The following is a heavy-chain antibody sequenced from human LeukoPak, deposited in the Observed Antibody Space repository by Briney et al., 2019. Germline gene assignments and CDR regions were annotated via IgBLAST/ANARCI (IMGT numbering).Heavy chain of an antibody. V-gene: IGHV5-51*01. Sequence: GXGXXCMGIIYPGDSDTRYSPSFQGQVTISADRSISTAYLQWSSLKASDTAMYYCARGGGTVMLMGYWGQGTLVTVSS. J-gene: IGHJ4*02. CDR2: IYPGDSDT. CDR3: ARGGGTVMLMGY. D-gene: IGHD4-17*01.